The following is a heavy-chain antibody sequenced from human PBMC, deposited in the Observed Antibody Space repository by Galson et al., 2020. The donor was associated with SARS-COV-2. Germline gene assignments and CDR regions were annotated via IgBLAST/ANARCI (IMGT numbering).Heavy chain of an antibody. CDR3: ARDLGIAAAETEYMDV. J-gene: IGHJ6*03. Sequence: GESLKISCAASGFTFSSYGMHWVRQAPGKGLEWVAVIWYDGSNKYYADSVKGRFTISRDTSKNTLYLQMNSLRAEDTAVYYCARDLGIAAAETEYMDVWGKGTTVTVSS. V-gene: IGHV3-33*01. CDR1: GFTFSSYG. D-gene: IGHD6-13*01. CDR2: IWYDGSNK.